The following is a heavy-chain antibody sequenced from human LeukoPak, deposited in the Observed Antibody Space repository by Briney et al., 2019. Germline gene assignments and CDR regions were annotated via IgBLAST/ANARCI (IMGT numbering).Heavy chain of an antibody. CDR2: ISRSGSTI. J-gene: IGHJ4*02. CDR1: GFTFSSYE. Sequence: GGSLRLSCAASGFTFSSYEMNGVRQAPGKGREGVSYISRSGSTIYYADSVKGRFTISRDNAKNPLYLQMNSLRAEDTAVYYCAKDPVYGSGQSHPSDYWGQGTLVTVSS. D-gene: IGHD3-3*01. V-gene: IGHV3-48*03. CDR3: AKDPVYGSGQSHPSDY.